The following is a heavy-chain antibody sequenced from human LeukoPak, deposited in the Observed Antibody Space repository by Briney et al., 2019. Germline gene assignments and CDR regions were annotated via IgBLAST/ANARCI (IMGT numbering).Heavy chain of an antibody. D-gene: IGHD6-6*01. V-gene: IGHV1-46*01. CDR2: INPSGGST. CDR3: ARDRIAARRYYYYMDV. CDR1: GYTFTSYY. Sequence: ASVKVSCKASGYTFTSYYMHWVRQAPGQGLEWMGIINPSGGSTSYAQKFQGRVTMTRDMSTSTVYMELSSLRSEDTAVYYCARDRIAARRYYYYMDVWGKGTTVTVSS. J-gene: IGHJ6*03.